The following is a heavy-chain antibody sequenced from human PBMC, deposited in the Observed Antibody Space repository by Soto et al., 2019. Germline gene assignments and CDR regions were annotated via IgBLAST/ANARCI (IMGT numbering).Heavy chain of an antibody. Sequence: ASETLSLTCTVYGGSISSGGYYWSWIRQHPGKGLEYIGYIYYRGSTNYNPSLESRVTMSVDTSRNQFSLKVNSVTAADTAVYYCARQQLLPFYYALDVWGQGTTVTVSS. CDR2: IYYRGST. V-gene: IGHV4-61*08. CDR1: GGSISSGGYY. J-gene: IGHJ6*02. CDR3: ARQQLLPFYYALDV. D-gene: IGHD6-13*01.